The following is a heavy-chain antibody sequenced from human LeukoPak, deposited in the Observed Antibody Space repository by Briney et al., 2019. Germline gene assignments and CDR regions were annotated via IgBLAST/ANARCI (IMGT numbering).Heavy chain of an antibody. CDR3: ARSPYCSSTICPLEYFQH. D-gene: IGHD2-2*01. Sequence: GASVKVSCKASGYTFTGYYMHWVRQAPGQGLEWMGWINPNSGGTNYAQKFQGRVTMTRDTSISTAYMELSRLRSDDTAVYYCARSPYCSSTICPLEYFQHWGQGTLVTVSS. CDR1: GYTFTGYY. J-gene: IGHJ1*01. CDR2: INPNSGGT. V-gene: IGHV1-2*02.